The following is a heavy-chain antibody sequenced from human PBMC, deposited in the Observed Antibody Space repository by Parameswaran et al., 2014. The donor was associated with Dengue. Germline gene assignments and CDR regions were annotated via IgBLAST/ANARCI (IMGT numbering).Heavy chain of an antibody. CDR2: IYYSGST. CDR3: ARDAAGFGELDYFDY. CDR1: GGSISSGGYY. Sequence: ASETLSLTCTVSGGSISSGGYYWSWIRQHPGKGLEWIGYIYYSGSTYYNPSLKSRVTISVDTSKNQFSLKLSSVTAADTAVYYCARDAAGFGELDYFDYWGQGTLVTVSS. D-gene: IGHD3-10*01. J-gene: IGHJ4*02. V-gene: IGHV4-31*03.